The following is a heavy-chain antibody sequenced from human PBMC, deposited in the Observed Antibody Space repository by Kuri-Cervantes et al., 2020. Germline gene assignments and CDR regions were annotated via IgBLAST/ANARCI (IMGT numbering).Heavy chain of an antibody. V-gene: IGHV1-18*01. J-gene: IGHJ4*02. CDR2: ISAYNGNT. Sequence: ASVKVSCKASGYTFTSYGISWVRQAPGQGLEWTGWISAYNGNTNYAQKLQGRVTMTTDTSTSTAYMELRSLRSDDTAVYYCARQDYYDSSGYYYFDYWGQGTLVTVSS. CDR3: ARQDYYDSSGYYYFDY. D-gene: IGHD3-22*01. CDR1: GYTFTSYG.